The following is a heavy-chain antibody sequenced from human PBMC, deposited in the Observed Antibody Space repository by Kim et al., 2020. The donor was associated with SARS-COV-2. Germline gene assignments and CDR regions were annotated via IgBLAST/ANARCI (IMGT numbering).Heavy chain of an antibody. V-gene: IGHV3-66*01. CDR3: AGSSIQPSDY. J-gene: IGHJ4*02. CDR2: P. D-gene: IGHD5-18*01. Sequence: PFCADSVKGRFTISRDSSKNTLYRQMNSLRVDDTAVYYCAGSSIQPSDYWGQGTLVTVSS.